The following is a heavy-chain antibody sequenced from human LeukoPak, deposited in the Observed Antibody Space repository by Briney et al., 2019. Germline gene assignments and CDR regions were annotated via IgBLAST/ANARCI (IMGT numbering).Heavy chain of an antibody. D-gene: IGHD6-13*01. CDR1: GFTFSSYW. CDR3: ARGWGTALNY. J-gene: IGHJ4*02. Sequence: GGSLRHSCAASGFTFSSYWMHWVRQAPGKGLVWVSRISSDGSNIGHADSVKGRFTISRDNAKNTLFLQMNSLRAEDTAVYYCARGWGTALNYWDLATLVTVSS. CDR2: ISSDGSNI. V-gene: IGHV3-74*01.